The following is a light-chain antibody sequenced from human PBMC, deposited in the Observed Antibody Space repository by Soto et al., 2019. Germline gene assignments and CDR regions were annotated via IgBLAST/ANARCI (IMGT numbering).Light chain of an antibody. CDR2: DVT. J-gene: IGLJ2*01. CDR1: SSDVGNYNY. Sequence: QSALTQPRSVSGSPGQSVTISCTGTSSDVGNYNYVSWYQQHPGKAPQLIIYDVTKRPSGVPDRFSGSKSGNTASLTICGLQAEDEADYYCCSYEGSDIALFGGGTKLTVL. CDR3: CSYEGSDIAL. V-gene: IGLV2-11*01.